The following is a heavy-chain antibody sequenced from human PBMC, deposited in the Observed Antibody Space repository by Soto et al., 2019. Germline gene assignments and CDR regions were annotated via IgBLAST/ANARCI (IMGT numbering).Heavy chain of an antibody. CDR2: IYYSGST. CDR3: GRGQYECNF. CDR1: GGSISSYY. D-gene: IGHD2-8*01. V-gene: IGHV4-59*01. Sequence: PSETLSLTCTVSGGSISSYYWSWIRQPPGKGLEWIGYIYYSGSTNYNPSLKSRLTISVDTSKNQFSLKLSSVTAADTAVYYCGRGQYECNFWSQGTLVTVSS. J-gene: IGHJ4*02.